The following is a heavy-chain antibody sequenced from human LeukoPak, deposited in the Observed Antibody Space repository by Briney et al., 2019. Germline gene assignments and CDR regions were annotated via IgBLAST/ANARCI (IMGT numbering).Heavy chain of an antibody. CDR3: ARDWNYCSSDRCYDVFDI. CDR1: GFTFSSHR. CDR2: IRGDASRL. D-gene: IGHD6-19*01. V-gene: IGHV3-7*01. Sequence: GGSLRLSCAGSGFTFSSHRMSWVRQAPGKGLEWVANIRGDASRLYYVDSVKGRFTISRDNAKNSLYLQMSNLRAEDTSVYYCARDWNYCSSDRCYDVFDIWGQGTMVTVSS. J-gene: IGHJ3*02.